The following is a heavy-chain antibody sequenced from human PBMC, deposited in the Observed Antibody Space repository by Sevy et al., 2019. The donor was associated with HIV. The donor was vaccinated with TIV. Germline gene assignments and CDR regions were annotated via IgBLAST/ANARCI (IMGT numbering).Heavy chain of an antibody. CDR3: ATTKDYYDSSGSPFDY. CDR1: GYTLSELS. CDR2: FDPEDDET. Sequence: ASVKVYCMVSGYTLSELSMNWVRQAPGKGLEWMGSFDPEDDETIYAQKFQGRVTMTEDTSTDTAYMELNNLRSEDTAVYYCATTKDYYDSSGSPFDYWGQGTLVTVSS. V-gene: IGHV1-24*01. J-gene: IGHJ4*02. D-gene: IGHD3-22*01.